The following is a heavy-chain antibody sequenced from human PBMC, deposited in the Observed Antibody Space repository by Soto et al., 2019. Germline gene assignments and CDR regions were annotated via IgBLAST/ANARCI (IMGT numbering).Heavy chain of an antibody. Sequence: QVQLVESGGGVVKPGESLRLSCAASGFSFSDYYMSWVRRAPGKGLEWVSYIGRSERIRYSADSVRGRFTISRDNAKNSLFLQMNSLRVADTAVYYCVRDMMTQADDWCDPWGQGTRVTVSS. CDR3: VRDMMTQADDWCDP. J-gene: IGHJ5*02. CDR1: GFSFSDYY. CDR2: IGRSERIR. D-gene: IGHD2-21*02. V-gene: IGHV3-11*01.